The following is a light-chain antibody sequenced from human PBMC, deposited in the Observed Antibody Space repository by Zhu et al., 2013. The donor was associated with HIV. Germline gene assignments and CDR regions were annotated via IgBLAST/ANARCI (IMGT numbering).Light chain of an antibody. J-gene: IGLJ2*01. V-gene: IGLV2-23*02. CDR3: YSYTRSTTLV. CDR1: ISDIGSYTL. Sequence: QSVLTQPASMSGSLGQSITISCTGTISDIGSYTLVSWYQQQPGKAPKLVLYEVAKRPSGVSHRFSGSRSGNTASLTISGLQAEDEADYYCYSYTRSTTLVFGGGTKLTVL. CDR2: EVA.